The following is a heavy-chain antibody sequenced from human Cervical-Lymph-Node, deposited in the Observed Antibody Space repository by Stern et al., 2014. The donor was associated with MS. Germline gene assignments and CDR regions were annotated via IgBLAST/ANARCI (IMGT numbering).Heavy chain of an antibody. CDR3: ARVSPRLPVGIK. CDR1: GGSISSYY. Sequence: VQLVESGPGLVKPSETLSLTCTVSGGSISSYYWSWIRQPPGKGLEWIGYIYYSGSTNYNPSLKSRVTISVDTSKNQFSLKLSSVTAADTAVYYCARVSPRLPVGIKWGQGTLVTVSS. V-gene: IGHV4-59*01. D-gene: IGHD2-21*01. J-gene: IGHJ4*02. CDR2: IYYSGST.